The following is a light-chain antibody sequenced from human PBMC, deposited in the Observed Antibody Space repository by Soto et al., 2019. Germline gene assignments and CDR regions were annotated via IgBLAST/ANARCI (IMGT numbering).Light chain of an antibody. CDR3: AAWDDSLSGPV. CDR1: SSNIGSYY. J-gene: IGLJ2*01. V-gene: IGLV1-47*01. Sequence: QSVLTQPPSASGTPGQRVTISCSGSSSNIGSYYVYWYQQLPGTAPKLHIYRNNQRPSGVPDRFSGSKSGTSASLAISGLRSEDEADYYCAAWDDSLSGPVFGGGTKLTVL. CDR2: RNN.